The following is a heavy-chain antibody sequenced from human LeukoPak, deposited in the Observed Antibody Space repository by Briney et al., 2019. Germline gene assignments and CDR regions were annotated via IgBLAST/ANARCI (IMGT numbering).Heavy chain of an antibody. CDR2: ISA. Sequence: ASVKVSCKASGYTFTSYGISWVRQAPGQGLEWMGWISAYAQKLQRRVTMTTDTSTSTAYMELRSLRSDDTAVYYCARRVPSYYGAFDIWGQGTMVTVSS. CDR1: GYTFTSYG. V-gene: IGHV1-18*01. CDR3: ARRVPSYYGAFDI. D-gene: IGHD3-10*01. J-gene: IGHJ3*02.